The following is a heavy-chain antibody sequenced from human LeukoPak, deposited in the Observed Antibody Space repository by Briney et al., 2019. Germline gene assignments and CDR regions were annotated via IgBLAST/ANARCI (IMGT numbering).Heavy chain of an antibody. CDR1: EFTFNKYW. Sequence: GGSLRHSCAASEFTFNKYWMSWVRQAPGKGLEWVANINEDGSEEYYVDSVRGRFTISRDNTNNLLYLQMNSLRAEDTALYHCGRDMDVWGKGTTVTVSS. CDR3: GRDMDV. J-gene: IGHJ6*04. CDR2: INEDGSEE. V-gene: IGHV3-7*03.